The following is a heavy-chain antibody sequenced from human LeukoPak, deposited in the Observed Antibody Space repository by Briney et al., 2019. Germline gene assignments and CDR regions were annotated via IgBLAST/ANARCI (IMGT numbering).Heavy chain of an antibody. CDR3: AREDDVTYSFDY. D-gene: IGHD2-21*02. V-gene: IGHV3-74*01. Sequence: GGSLRLSCAASGFTFSSYWMHWVRQAPGKGLVWVSRIKSDGSSTNYADSVKGRFTISRDNAKNTLYLQMNSLRAEDTAVYYCAREDDVTYSFDYWGQGTLVTVSS. J-gene: IGHJ4*02. CDR2: IKSDGSST. CDR1: GFTFSSYW.